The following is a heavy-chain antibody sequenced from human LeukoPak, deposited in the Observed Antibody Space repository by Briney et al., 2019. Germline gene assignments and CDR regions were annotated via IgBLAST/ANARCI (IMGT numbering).Heavy chain of an antibody. D-gene: IGHD3-9*01. CDR1: GGSISSYY. CDR2: IYYSGST. V-gene: IGHV4-59*01. CDR3: ARLSLDYDILTGYSNWFDP. J-gene: IGHJ5*02. Sequence: KPSETLSLTCTVSGGSISSYYWSWIRQPPGKGLEWIGYIYYSGSTNYNPSLKSRVTISVDTSKNQFSLKLSSVTAADTAVYYCARLSLDYDILTGYSNWFDPWGQGTLVTVSS.